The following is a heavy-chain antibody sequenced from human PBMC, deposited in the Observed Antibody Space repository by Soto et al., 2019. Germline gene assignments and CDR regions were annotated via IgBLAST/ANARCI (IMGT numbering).Heavy chain of an antibody. CDR2: IRSKANSYAT. D-gene: IGHD6-13*01. CDR3: TRSIAAAGTTPNWFDP. CDR1: GFTFSGSA. J-gene: IGHJ5*02. V-gene: IGHV3-73*01. Sequence: GGSLRLSCAASGFTFSGSAMHWVRQASGKGLEWVGRIRSKANSYATAYDASVKGRFTISRDDSKNTAYLQMNSLKTEDTAVYYCTRSIAAAGTTPNWFDPWGQGTLVTVSS.